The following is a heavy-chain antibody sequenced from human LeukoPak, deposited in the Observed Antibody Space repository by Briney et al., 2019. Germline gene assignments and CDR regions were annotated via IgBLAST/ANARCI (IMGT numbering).Heavy chain of an antibody. CDR1: GFDFSTYY. CDR3: ARGTDFGFDY. CDR2: ISSSSSNI. J-gene: IGHJ4*02. Sequence: GGSLRLSCAASGFDFSTYYLNWVRQAPGKGLEWVSSISSSSSNIFYSDLVKGRFTISRDNAKNSLYLQMNSLRAEDTAVYYCARGTDFGFDYWGQGTLVTVSS. D-gene: IGHD1-1*01. V-gene: IGHV3-21*01.